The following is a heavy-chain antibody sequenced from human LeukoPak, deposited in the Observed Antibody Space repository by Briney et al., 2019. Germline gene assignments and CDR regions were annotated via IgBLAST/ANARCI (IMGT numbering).Heavy chain of an antibody. CDR2: ISGSGGST. CDR1: GFTFSSYA. CDR3: AIHSGGWSYFDY. J-gene: IGHJ4*02. D-gene: IGHD3-10*01. V-gene: IGHV3-23*01. Sequence: PGGSLRLSCAASGFTFSSYAMSWVRQAPGKGLEWVSAISGSGGSTYYADSVKGRFTISRDNSKNTLYLQMNSLRAEDTAVYYCAIHSGGWSYFDYWGQGTLVTVSS.